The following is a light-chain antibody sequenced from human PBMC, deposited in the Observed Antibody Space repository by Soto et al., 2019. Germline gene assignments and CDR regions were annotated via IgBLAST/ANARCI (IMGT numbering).Light chain of an antibody. J-gene: IGKJ3*01. CDR1: RSVLYSSNNKNH. V-gene: IGKV4-1*01. Sequence: DIVMTQSPDSLAVSLGERATINCKSSRSVLYSSNNKNHLAWYQQKPGQTPKLLIYWASTRESGVPDRFSGSGSGTYFTLTICSLQAEDVPVYYCQQYYSIPFTFGPGTKVDI. CDR3: QQYYSIPFT. CDR2: WAS.